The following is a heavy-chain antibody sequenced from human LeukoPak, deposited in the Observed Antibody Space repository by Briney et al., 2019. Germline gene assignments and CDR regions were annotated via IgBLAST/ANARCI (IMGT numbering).Heavy chain of an antibody. V-gene: IGHV7-4-1*02. Sequence: GASVKVSCKASGYTFTSYAMNWVRQAPGQGLEWMGWINTNTGNPTYAQGFTGRFVFSLDTSVSTAYLQISSLKAEDTAVYYCARDPGVTATPRGDAFDIWGQGTMVTVSS. CDR3: ARDPGVTATPRGDAFDI. CDR1: GYTFTSYA. CDR2: INTNTGNP. J-gene: IGHJ3*02. D-gene: IGHD2-21*02.